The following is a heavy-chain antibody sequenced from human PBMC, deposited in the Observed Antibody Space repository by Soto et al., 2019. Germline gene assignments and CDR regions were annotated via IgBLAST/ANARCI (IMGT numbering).Heavy chain of an antibody. CDR3: ARMGGSGSYYYYYYYGMDV. CDR1: GYIFTSYW. D-gene: IGHD3-10*01. J-gene: IGHJ6*02. CDR2: IYPGDSDT. V-gene: IGHV5-51*01. Sequence: GESLKISCNGSGYIFTSYWIGWVRQMPGKGLEWMGIIYPGDSDTRYSPSFQGQVTISADKSISTAYLQWSSLKASDTAMYYCARMGGSGSYYYYYYYGMDVWGQGTTVTVSS.